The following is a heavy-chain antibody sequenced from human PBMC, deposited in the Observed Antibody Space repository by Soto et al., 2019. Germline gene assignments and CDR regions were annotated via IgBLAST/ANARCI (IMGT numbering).Heavy chain of an antibody. V-gene: IGHV2-5*02. J-gene: IGHJ6*02. D-gene: IGHD4-17*01. CDR1: GFSLSTSGVG. CDR3: AHSGTVTTHHYYYYGMDV. CDR2: IYWDDDK. Sequence: QITLKESGPTLVKPTQTLTLTCTFSGFSLSTSGVGVGWIRQPPGKALEWLALIYWDDDKRYSPSLKSRLTITKYTSKNQVVLTMTNMDPVDTATYYCAHSGTVTTHHYYYYGMDVWGQGTTVTVSS.